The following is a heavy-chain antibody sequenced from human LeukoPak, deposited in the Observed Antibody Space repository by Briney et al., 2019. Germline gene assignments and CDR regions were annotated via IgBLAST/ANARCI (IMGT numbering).Heavy chain of an antibody. Sequence: TGGSLRLSCAASGFTFSNAWMSWDRQAPGKGLEWVGRIKSKTDGGTTDYAAPVKGRFTISRDDSKNTVYLQMNSLKTEDTAVYNCTGGGWLRYYVDYWGPGTQVTVS. V-gene: IGHV3-15*01. CDR2: IKSKTDGGTT. CDR3: TGGGWLRYYVDY. J-gene: IGHJ4*02. CDR1: GFTFSNAW. D-gene: IGHD5-24*01.